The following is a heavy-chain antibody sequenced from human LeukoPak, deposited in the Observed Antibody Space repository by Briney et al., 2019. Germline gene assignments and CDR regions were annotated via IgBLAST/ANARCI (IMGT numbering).Heavy chain of an antibody. CDR2: INHSGST. CDR3: ARDRELAALDP. V-gene: IGHV4-34*01. Sequence: SETLSLTCGVYGGSFSGYYWRWIRQPPGKGLEWIGKINHSGSTNYNPSPKSRVTISVDTSKNQFSLKLTSVTAADTAVYYCARDRELAALDPWGQGTLVIVSS. J-gene: IGHJ5*02. D-gene: IGHD1-26*01. CDR1: GGSFSGYY.